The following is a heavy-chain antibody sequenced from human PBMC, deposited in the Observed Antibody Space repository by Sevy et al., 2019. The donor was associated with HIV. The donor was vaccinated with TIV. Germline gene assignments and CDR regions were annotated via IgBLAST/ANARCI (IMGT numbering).Heavy chain of an antibody. CDR2: ISGLSNYI. CDR1: GFTFSDYY. D-gene: IGHD3-16*01. Sequence: GESLKIPCTASGFTFSDYYISWIRQAPGKGLGWVSYISGLSNYINYGDSGKGRFSITRDNVKDLLYLQMNSLRADDTAVYFCARRAVNWDYFEYWGQGTLVTVSS. J-gene: IGHJ4*02. CDR3: ARRAVNWDYFEY. V-gene: IGHV3-11*06.